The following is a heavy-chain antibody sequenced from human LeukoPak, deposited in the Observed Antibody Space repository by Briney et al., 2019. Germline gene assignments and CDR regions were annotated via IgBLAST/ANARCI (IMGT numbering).Heavy chain of an antibody. Sequence: SETLSLTCAVYGGSFSGNYWSWIRQPPGKGLEWIGEINHSGSTNYNPSLKSRVTISVDTSKNQFSLKLSSVTAADTAVYYCARFYYDSSGYYYVAYWGQGTLVTVSS. CDR2: INHSGST. CDR3: ARFYYDSSGYYYVAY. J-gene: IGHJ4*02. V-gene: IGHV4-34*01. D-gene: IGHD3-22*01. CDR1: GGSFSGNY.